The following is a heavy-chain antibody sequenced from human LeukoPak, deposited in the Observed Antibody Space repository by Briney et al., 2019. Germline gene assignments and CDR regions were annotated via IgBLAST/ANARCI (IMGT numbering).Heavy chain of an antibody. CDR2: INHSGST. D-gene: IGHD1-26*01. CDR3: ARPIVGATSWFDP. CDR1: GGSFSGYY. V-gene: IGHV4-34*01. Sequence: PSETLSLTCAVYGGSFSGYYWSWIRQPPGKGLEWIGEINHSGSTNYNPSLKSRVTISVDTSKNQFSLKLSSVTAADTAVYYCARPIVGATSWFDPWGQGTLVTVSS. J-gene: IGHJ5*02.